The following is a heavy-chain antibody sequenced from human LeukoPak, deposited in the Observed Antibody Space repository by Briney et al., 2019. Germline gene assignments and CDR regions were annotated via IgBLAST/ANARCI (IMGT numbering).Heavy chain of an antibody. D-gene: IGHD3-22*01. CDR1: GFTFSSYA. CDR3: AKDHEGYYDSSGYYPNWYFDL. Sequence: GGSLRLSCAASGFTFSSYAMSWVRQAPGKGLEGVAAISGRGGSTYYADSVKGRFTISRDNSKNTLYLQMNSLRAEDTAVYYCAKDHEGYYDSSGYYPNWYFDLWGRGTLVTVSS. J-gene: IGHJ2*01. V-gene: IGHV3-23*01. CDR2: ISGRGGST.